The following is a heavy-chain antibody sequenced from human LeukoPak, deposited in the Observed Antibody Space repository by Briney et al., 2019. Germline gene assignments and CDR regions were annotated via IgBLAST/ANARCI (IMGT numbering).Heavy chain of an antibody. Sequence: SVKVSCKASGGTFSSYTISWVRQAPGQGLEWMGRIIPILGIANYAQKFQGRATITADKSTSTAYMELSSLRSEDTAVYYCARDQYCTNGVCQWYFDLWGRGTLVTVSS. CDR3: ARDQYCTNGVCQWYFDL. CDR1: GGTFSSYT. D-gene: IGHD2-8*01. CDR2: IIPILGIA. V-gene: IGHV1-69*04. J-gene: IGHJ2*01.